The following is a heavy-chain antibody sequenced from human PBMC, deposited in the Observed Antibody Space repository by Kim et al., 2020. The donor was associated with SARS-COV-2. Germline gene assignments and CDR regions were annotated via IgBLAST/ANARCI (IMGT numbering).Heavy chain of an antibody. Sequence: SYAQKFQGRVTMTRDTSTSTVYMELSSLRSEDTAVYYCARDSTGIRARFDPWGQGTLVTVSS. D-gene: IGHD6-13*01. CDR3: ARDSTGIRARFDP. V-gene: IGHV1-46*01. J-gene: IGHJ5*02.